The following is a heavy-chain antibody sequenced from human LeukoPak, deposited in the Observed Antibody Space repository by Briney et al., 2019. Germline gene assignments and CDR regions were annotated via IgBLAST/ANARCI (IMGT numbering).Heavy chain of an antibody. CDR2: LSSDGSNK. D-gene: IGHD5-18*01. CDR1: GFTFSNYG. V-gene: IGHV3-30*03. Sequence: HPGGSLRLSCAASGFTFSNYGMHWVRQAPGKGLEWVAVLSSDGSNKYCADSVKGRFTISRDNSKNTLYLQMNSLRIEDTAVYYCARVGRGDIYGYADYWGRGTLVTVSS. CDR3: ARVGRGDIYGYADY. J-gene: IGHJ4*02.